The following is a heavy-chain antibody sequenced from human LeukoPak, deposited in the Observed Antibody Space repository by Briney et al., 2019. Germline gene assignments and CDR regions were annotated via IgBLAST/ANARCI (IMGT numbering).Heavy chain of an antibody. CDR3: ARNIWFGESADAFDI. D-gene: IGHD3-10*01. CDR1: GYTFTGYY. CDR2: INPNSGGT. V-gene: IGHV1-2*02. J-gene: IGHJ3*02. Sequence: ASVKVSCKASGYTFTGYYMRWVRQAPGQGLEWMGWINPNSGGTNYAQKFQGRVTMTRDKSIRTAYMELSRLTSDDTAVYYCARNIWFGESADAFDIWGQGTMVTVSS.